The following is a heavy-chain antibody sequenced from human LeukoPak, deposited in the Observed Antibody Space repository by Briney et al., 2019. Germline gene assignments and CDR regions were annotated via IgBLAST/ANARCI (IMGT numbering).Heavy chain of an antibody. CDR3: ARKARGRGTYNWFDP. V-gene: IGHV1-2*02. CDR2: INPNSGGT. CDR1: GYTFTGYY. J-gene: IGHJ5*02. Sequence: ASVKVSCKASGYTFTGYYMHWVRQAPGQGLEWMGWINPNSGGTNYAQKFQGRVTMTRDTSISTAYMELSRLRSDDTAVYYCARKARGRGTYNWFDPWGQGTLVTVSS.